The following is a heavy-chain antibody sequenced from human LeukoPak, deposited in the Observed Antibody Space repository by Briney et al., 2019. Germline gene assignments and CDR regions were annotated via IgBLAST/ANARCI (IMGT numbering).Heavy chain of an antibody. Sequence: SETLSLTCTVSGGSISSSSYYWGWIRQPPGKGLEWLGSIYYSGSTYYNPSLKSRVTISVDTSKNQFSLKLSSVTAADTAVYYCARQNEGYYYDSSGLNWFDPWGQGTLVTVSS. CDR3: ARQNEGYYYDSSGLNWFDP. CDR1: GGSISSSSYY. J-gene: IGHJ5*02. D-gene: IGHD3-22*01. CDR2: IYYSGST. V-gene: IGHV4-39*01.